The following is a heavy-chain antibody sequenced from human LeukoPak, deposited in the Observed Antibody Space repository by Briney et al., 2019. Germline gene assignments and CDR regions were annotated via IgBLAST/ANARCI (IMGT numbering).Heavy chain of an antibody. J-gene: IGHJ4*02. Sequence: SETLSLTCTVSGGSISSSSYYWGWIRQPPGEGLEWIGSIYYSGSTYYNPSLKSRVTISVDTSKNQFSLKLSSVTAADTAVYYCARHGDSSSWYLTPFDYWGQGTLVTVSS. V-gene: IGHV4-39*01. D-gene: IGHD6-13*01. CDR1: GGSISSSSYY. CDR3: ARHGDSSSWYLTPFDY. CDR2: IYYSGST.